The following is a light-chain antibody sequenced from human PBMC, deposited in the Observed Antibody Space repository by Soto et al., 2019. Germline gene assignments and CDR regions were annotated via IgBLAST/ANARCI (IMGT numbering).Light chain of an antibody. V-gene: IGKV3-20*01. J-gene: IGKJ1*01. CDR2: GAS. Sequence: ILLTQPPGALSMSPGARATLSCRASQSVSSSYLAWYQQKPGQAPRLLIYGASSRATGIPDRFSGSGSGTDFTLTISRLEPEDFAVYYCQQYGSSPQTFGQGTKVDIQ. CDR3: QQYGSSPQT. CDR1: QSVSSSY.